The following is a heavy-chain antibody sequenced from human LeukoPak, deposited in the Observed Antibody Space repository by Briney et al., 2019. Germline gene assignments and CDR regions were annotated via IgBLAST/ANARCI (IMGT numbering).Heavy chain of an antibody. D-gene: IGHD3-10*01. Sequence: ASVKVSCKASGFTFTSYDINWVRQASGQGLEWMGWMNPNNGNTGYAQKFQGRVTMTRDTSISAAYMELRGLRSEDTAVYYCVRDGEGVAISVNYWFDPWGQGTLVTVSS. CDR2: MNPNNGNT. CDR3: VRDGEGVAISVNYWFDP. CDR1: GFTFTSYD. V-gene: IGHV1-8*01. J-gene: IGHJ5*02.